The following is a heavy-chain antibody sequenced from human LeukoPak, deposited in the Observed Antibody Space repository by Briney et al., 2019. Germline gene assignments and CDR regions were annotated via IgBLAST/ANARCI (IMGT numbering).Heavy chain of an antibody. V-gene: IGHV4-59*12. CDR1: GGSISSYY. CDR3: ARDGRAAAGTRYYYMDV. D-gene: IGHD6-13*01. J-gene: IGHJ6*03. CDR2: IYYSGST. Sequence: PSETLSLTCTVSGGSISSYYWSWIRQPPGKGLEWMGYIYYSGSTNYNPSLKSRVTMSLDTSKNQFSLKLSSVTAADTAVYYCARDGRAAAGTRYYYMDVWGKGTTVTISS.